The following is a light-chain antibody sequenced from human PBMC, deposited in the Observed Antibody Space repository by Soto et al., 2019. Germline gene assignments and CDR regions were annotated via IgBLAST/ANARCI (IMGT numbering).Light chain of an antibody. Sequence: DVVLTQSPLSLPVNFGQPASISCRSSKSLVYSDGNTHLSWFHQRPGQSPWRLIYRVSSRDSGVPDRFSGSGSRTDFTREISRVEAEDVVIYFCTQGTRWPRTFGQGTKVEVK. CDR3: TQGTRWPRT. CDR2: RVS. CDR1: KSLVYSDGNTH. J-gene: IGKJ1*01. V-gene: IGKV2-30*01.